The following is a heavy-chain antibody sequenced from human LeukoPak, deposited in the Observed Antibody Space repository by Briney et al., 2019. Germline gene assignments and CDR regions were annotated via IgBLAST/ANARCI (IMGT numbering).Heavy chain of an antibody. CDR2: IYYSGST. V-gene: IGHV4-39*01. J-gene: IGHJ4*02. Sequence: SETLSLTCTVSGGSISSSSYCWGWIRQPPGKGLEWIGSIYYSGSTYYNPSLKSRVTISVDTSKNQFSLKLSSVTAADTAVYYCARIGLRANFDYWGQGTLVTVSS. CDR1: GGSISSSSYC. D-gene: IGHD3-3*01. CDR3: ARIGLRANFDY.